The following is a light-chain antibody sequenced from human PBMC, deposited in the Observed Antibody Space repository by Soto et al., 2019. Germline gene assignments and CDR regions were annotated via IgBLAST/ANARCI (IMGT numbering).Light chain of an antibody. V-gene: IGKV3-11*01. CDR3: QQRSNWPPT. CDR2: DAS. CDR1: QSVSSY. Sequence: EIALTQSPATLSLSPGERATLSCSASQSVSSYLAWYQQKPGQAPRLLIYDASNRATGIPARFSGSGSGTDFTLTISSLEPEDFAVYYCQQRSNWPPTFGGGTEVDI. J-gene: IGKJ4*01.